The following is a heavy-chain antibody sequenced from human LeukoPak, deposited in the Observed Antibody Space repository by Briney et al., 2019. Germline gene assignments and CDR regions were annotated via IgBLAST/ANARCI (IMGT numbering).Heavy chain of an antibody. CDR1: GGTFSSYA. CDR3: ARRGYYYDSSGYYN. J-gene: IGHJ4*02. Sequence: SVKVSCKASGGTFSSYAISWVRQAPGQGLEWMGGIIPIFGTANYAQKFQGRVTITADESTSTAYMELSSLRSEDTAVYYCARRGYYYDSSGYYNWGQGTLSTVSS. CDR2: IIPIFGTA. V-gene: IGHV1-69*13. D-gene: IGHD3-22*01.